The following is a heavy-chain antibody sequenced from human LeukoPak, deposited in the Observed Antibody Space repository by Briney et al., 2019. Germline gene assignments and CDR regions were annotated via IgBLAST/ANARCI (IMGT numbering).Heavy chain of an antibody. CDR1: GFTFSSYA. J-gene: IGHJ4*02. CDR3: ARVGPIAAAGHY. D-gene: IGHD6-13*01. CDR2: ISGSGGSI. V-gene: IGHV3-23*01. Sequence: GGSLRLSCAASGFTFSSYAMSWVRQAPGKGLEWVSAISGSGGSIYYADSVKGRFTISRDNAKNSLYLQMNSLRAEDTAVYYCARVGPIAAAGHYWGQGTLVTVSS.